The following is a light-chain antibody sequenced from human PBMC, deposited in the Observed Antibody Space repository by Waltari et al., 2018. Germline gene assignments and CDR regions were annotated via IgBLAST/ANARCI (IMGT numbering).Light chain of an antibody. V-gene: IGLV2-14*01. CDR1: SNDIGGYQY. Sequence: QSALTQPASVSGSPGQSITISCTGTSNDIGGYQYVSWYQHHAGKGPKLIITDVTERPSGVSSRFSASKAGNTASLTISGLQPEDEADYYCSSYASSTAVLFGGGTKVTVL. CDR2: DVT. CDR3: SSYASSTAVL. J-gene: IGLJ2*01.